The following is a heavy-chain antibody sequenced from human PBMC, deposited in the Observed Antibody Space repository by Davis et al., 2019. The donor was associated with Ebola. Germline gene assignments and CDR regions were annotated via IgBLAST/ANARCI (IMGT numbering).Heavy chain of an antibody. CDR2: IIPIFGTA. D-gene: IGHD3-22*01. CDR3: ARAGGMIVVVIIQYYFDY. CDR1: GGTFSSYA. V-gene: IGHV1-69*13. Sequence: AASVKVSCKASGGTFSSYAISWVRQAPGQGLEWMGGIIPIFGTANYAQKFQGRVTITADESTGTAYMELSSLGSEDTAVDYWARAGGMIVVVIIQYYFDYWGQGTLVTVSS. J-gene: IGHJ4*02.